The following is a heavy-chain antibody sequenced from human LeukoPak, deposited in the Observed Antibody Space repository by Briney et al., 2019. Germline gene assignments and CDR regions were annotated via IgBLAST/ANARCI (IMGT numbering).Heavy chain of an antibody. CDR3: ARSHSSFFDS. Sequence: GASVKVSYKASGYTFTGYYMHWVRQAPGQGLEWMGWINPNSGDTNFAQKFQGRVTMTRDTSTSTAYMELSGLRSDDAAVYYCARSHSSFFDSWGQGTLVTVSS. D-gene: IGHD6-6*01. CDR2: INPNSGDT. V-gene: IGHV1-2*02. CDR1: GYTFTGYY. J-gene: IGHJ4*02.